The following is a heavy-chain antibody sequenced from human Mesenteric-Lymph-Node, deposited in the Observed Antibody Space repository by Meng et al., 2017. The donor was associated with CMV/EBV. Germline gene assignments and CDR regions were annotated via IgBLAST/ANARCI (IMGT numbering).Heavy chain of an antibody. V-gene: IGHV3-48*04. CDR1: GFTFSSYA. CDR2: ISSSSSTI. D-gene: IGHD1-1*01. CDR3: ARVGGGTTYDY. Sequence: GESLKISCAASGFTFSSYAMNWVRQAPGKGLEWVSYISSSSSTIYYADSVKGRFTISRDNAKNSLYLQMNSLRAEDTAVYYCARVGGGTTYDYWGQGTLVTVSS. J-gene: IGHJ4*02.